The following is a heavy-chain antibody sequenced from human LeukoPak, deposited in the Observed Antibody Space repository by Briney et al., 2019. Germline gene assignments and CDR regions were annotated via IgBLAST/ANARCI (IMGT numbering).Heavy chain of an antibody. CDR2: ISSSSSYI. V-gene: IGHV3-21*01. Sequence: GGSLRLSCAASGFTFSSYSMNWVRQAPGKGLEWVSSISSSSSYIYYADSVKGRFTISRDNAKNSLYLQMNGLRAEDTAVYYCARDWISSSSGGWGQGTLVTVSS. CDR3: ARDWISSSSGG. CDR1: GFTFSSYS. D-gene: IGHD6-6*01. J-gene: IGHJ4*02.